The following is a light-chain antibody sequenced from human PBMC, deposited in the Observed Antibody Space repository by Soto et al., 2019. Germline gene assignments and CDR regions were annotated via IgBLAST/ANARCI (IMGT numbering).Light chain of an antibody. CDR2: FAY. CDR1: HSLLHSNGYNY. CDR3: MQALQTPA. V-gene: IGKV2-28*01. Sequence: DIVMTQSPLSLPVTPGEPASISCRSSHSLLHSNGYNYLYWYLQKTGQSSQLLIYFAYNRPSVVPDRFSGSGSGTDFTLKISRVEAEDVGVYCCMQALQTPAFGQGTKVDIK. J-gene: IGKJ1*01.